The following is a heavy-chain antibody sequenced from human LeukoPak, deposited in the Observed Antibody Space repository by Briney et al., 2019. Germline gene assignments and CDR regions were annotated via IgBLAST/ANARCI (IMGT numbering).Heavy chain of an antibody. CDR1: KSSFMNYG. V-gene: IGHV3-20*04. J-gene: IGHJ4*02. CDR3: AKDMDLYYDILTGYHAYDY. CDR2: VSGNDKTK. D-gene: IGHD3-9*01. Sequence: PGGSLRLSCTDSKSSFMNYGMAWVRQAPGKGLQWVGSVSGNDKTKKYGDFVKGRFTISRDNAKNSLYLQMNSLRAEDTALYYCAKDMDLYYDILTGYHAYDYWGQGTLVTVSS.